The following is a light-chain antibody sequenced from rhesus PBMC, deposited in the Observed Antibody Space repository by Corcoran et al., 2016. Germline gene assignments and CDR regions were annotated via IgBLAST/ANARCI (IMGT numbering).Light chain of an antibody. J-gene: IGKJ4*01. V-gene: IGKV3-17*02. CDR1: QSFSRG. CDR3: QQETNWSLT. CDR2: APS. Sequence: ELVMTQSPPTLSLSPGERATLSCRASQSFSRGLAWSQQKPEHPPRPLIYAPSRRITGIPDRFSGSGSGTDFTLTISSLWPEDVAVYFCQQETNWSLTFGGGTKVDLK.